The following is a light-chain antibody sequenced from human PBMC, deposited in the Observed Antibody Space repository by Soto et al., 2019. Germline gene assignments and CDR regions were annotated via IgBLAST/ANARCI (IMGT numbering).Light chain of an antibody. V-gene: IGKV1-5*01. Sequence: GAGVTITCRASQSISNRLAWYQQRPGKAPKYLIYDASTLDSEAPSRFRGSGSGTEFTLSISSLQPDDFATYDCQQYNSYPWTFGQGTKVEIK. CDR2: DAS. CDR3: QQYNSYPWT. J-gene: IGKJ1*01. CDR1: QSISNR.